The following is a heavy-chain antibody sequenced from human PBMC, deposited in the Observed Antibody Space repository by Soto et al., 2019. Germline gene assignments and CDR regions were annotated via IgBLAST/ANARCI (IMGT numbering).Heavy chain of an antibody. V-gene: IGHV6-1*01. Sequence: QVHLQQSGPGLMKPSQTLSLTCAISGDSVSSNSAAWNWIRQSPSRGLEWLGRTYYRSKWYNDYAVSVKSRITINPHTSKNQFSLHLNSVTPEDTAVYYCSRDLIGYCSSTSCYAFDYWGQGTLVTVSS. CDR1: GDSVSSNSAA. D-gene: IGHD2-2*01. CDR2: TYYRSKWYN. J-gene: IGHJ4*02. CDR3: SRDLIGYCSSTSCYAFDY.